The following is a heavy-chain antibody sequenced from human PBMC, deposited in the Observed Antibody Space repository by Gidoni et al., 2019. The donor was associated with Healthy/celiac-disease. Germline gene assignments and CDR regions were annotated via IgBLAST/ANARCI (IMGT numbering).Heavy chain of an antibody. CDR2: IIPIFGTA. Sequence: QVQLVQSGAEVKKPRSSVTVSCKASGGTFSSYAISWVRQAPGQGLEWMGGIIPIFGTANYAQKFQGRATITADKSTSTAYMELSSLRSEDTAVYYCAREPAVAGAQFDYWGQGTLVTVSA. CDR3: AREPAVAGAQFDY. V-gene: IGHV1-69*06. CDR1: GGTFSSYA. D-gene: IGHD6-19*01. J-gene: IGHJ4*02.